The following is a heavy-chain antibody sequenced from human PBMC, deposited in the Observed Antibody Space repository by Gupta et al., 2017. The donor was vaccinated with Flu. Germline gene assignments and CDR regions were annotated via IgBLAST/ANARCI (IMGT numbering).Heavy chain of an antibody. J-gene: IGHJ6*02. CDR3: AKGEYSSSGYYYYGMDV. CDR2: ISYDGSNK. V-gene: IGHV3-30*18. Sequence: QVQLVESGGGVVQPGRSLRLSCAASGFTFSSYGMHWVRQAPGKGLEWVAVISYDGSNKYYADSVKGRFTISRDNSKNTLYLQMNSLRXEXTAVYYXAKGEYSSSGYYYYGMDVWGQGTTVTVSS. D-gene: IGHD6-6*01. CDR1: GFTFSSYG.